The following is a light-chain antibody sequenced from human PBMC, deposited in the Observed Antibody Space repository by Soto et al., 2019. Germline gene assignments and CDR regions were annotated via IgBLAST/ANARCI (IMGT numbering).Light chain of an antibody. CDR1: QSVLYSSNNKNY. Sequence: DIVMTQSPDSLAVSLGERATINCKSSQSVLYSSNNKNYLAWYQQRPGQPPKLLIYWVSTRESGVPDRFSGSGSGTDFTLTITSLQAGDVAVYYCQQYESTPPTFGQGTKLEIK. V-gene: IGKV4-1*01. J-gene: IGKJ2*01. CDR3: QQYESTPPT. CDR2: WVS.